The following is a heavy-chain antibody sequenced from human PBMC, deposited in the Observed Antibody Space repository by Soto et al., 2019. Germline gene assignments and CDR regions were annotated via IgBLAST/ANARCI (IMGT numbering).Heavy chain of an antibody. Sequence: SETLSLTCTVSGGSISSGGYYWSWIRQHPGKGLEWIGYIYYSGSTYYNPSLKSRVTISVDTSKNQFSLKLSSVTAADTAVYYCARDQDSSGYYLGAFDIWGQGTMVTVSS. V-gene: IGHV4-31*03. J-gene: IGHJ3*02. D-gene: IGHD3-22*01. CDR3: ARDQDSSGYYLGAFDI. CDR2: IYYSGST. CDR1: GGSISSGGYY.